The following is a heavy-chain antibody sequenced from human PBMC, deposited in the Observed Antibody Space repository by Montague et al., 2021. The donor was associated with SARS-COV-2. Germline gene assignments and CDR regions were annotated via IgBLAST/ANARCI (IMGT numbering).Heavy chain of an antibody. D-gene: IGHD2-15*01. CDR1: GDSIRNSDYS. Sequence: SETLSLTCTVSGDSIRNSDYSWGWVRQPPGKGLEWIGNIYNGGTTFYNPSLKSRVTISVDTSKNQFSLKLSSVTAADTAVYYCATRTGYPHNDFGFWGQGTLVTVSS. CDR2: IYNGGTT. J-gene: IGHJ4*02. V-gene: IGHV4-39*01. CDR3: ATRTGYPHNDFGF.